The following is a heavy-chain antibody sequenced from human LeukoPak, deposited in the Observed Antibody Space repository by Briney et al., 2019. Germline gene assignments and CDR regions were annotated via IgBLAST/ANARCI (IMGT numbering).Heavy chain of an antibody. CDR2: IYYSGST. CDR3: ARDRGSSWFDY. V-gene: IGHV4-34*01. CDR1: GGSFSGYY. Sequence: SETLSLTCAVYGGSFSGYYWSWIRQPPGKGLEWIGSIYYSGSTYYNPSLKSRVTISVDTSKNQFSLKLSSVTAADTAVYYCARDRGSSWFDYWGQGTLVTVSS. D-gene: IGHD6-13*01. J-gene: IGHJ4*02.